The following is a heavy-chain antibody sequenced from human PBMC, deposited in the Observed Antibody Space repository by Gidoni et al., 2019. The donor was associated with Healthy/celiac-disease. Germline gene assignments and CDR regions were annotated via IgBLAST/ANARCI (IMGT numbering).Heavy chain of an antibody. V-gene: IGHV3-23*01. CDR1: GFTFSSYA. D-gene: IGHD3-3*01. Sequence: EVQLLESGGGLVQPGGSLRLSCAASGFTFSSYAMRWVRQAPGKGLEWVSAISGSGGSTNYADSVKGRCTISRDNSKNTLYLQMNSLRAEDTAVYYCAKTYYDFWSGGLFDYWGQGTLVTVSS. CDR2: ISGSGGST. CDR3: AKTYYDFWSGGLFDY. J-gene: IGHJ4*02.